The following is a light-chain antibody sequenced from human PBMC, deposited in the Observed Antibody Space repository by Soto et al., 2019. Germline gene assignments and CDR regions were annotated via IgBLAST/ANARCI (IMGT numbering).Light chain of an antibody. Sequence: DIPMTQSPSSLSASVGDRVTITCRASQSINSYLNWYQQKPGKAPKLLIYAASSLQSGVPSRFSGSGSGTDFTLTISSLQPEDFATYYCQQSYITLWTFGQGTKVEIK. CDR2: AAS. CDR1: QSINSY. J-gene: IGKJ1*01. CDR3: QQSYITLWT. V-gene: IGKV1-39*01.